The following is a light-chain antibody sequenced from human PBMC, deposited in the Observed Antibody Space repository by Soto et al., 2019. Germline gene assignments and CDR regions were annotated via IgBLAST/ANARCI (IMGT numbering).Light chain of an antibody. V-gene: IGKV3-11*01. CDR2: DAS. CDR1: QSVSSY. CDR3: QHRSNWPPYT. Sequence: EIVLTQSPATLSLSPWERATLSCRASQSVSSYLAWYQQKPSQAPRLLIYDASNRATGIPARFSGSGSGTDFTLTISSLEPEDFAVYYCQHRSNWPPYTFGQGTKLEIK. J-gene: IGKJ2*01.